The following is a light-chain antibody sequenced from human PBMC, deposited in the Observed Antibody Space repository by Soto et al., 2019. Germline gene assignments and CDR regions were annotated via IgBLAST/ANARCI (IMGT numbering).Light chain of an antibody. V-gene: IGKV1-5*01. CDR1: QSISGW. CDR3: QQYSHFSPYT. CDR2: GAS. Sequence: IQMTQSPFTLSASVGERVTITCRASQSISGWLAWYQQKPGQAPKLLISGASDLERWYPSRFSCSGSGTEFTLTISHLQPDDFAVDYCQQYSHFSPYTVGQGTRLEI. J-gene: IGKJ2*01.